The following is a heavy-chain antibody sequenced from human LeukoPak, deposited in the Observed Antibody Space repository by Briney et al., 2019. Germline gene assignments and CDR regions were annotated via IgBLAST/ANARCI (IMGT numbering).Heavy chain of an antibody. CDR3: ARDASWFGDPYYFDY. Sequence: PGESLKISCAASGFTFSSYSMNWVRQAPGKGLEWVSSISSSSSYIYYADSVKGRFTISRDNAKNSLYLQMNSLRAEDTAVYYCARDASWFGDPYYFDYWGQGTLVTVSS. J-gene: IGHJ4*02. CDR2: ISSSSSYI. V-gene: IGHV3-21*01. CDR1: GFTFSSYS. D-gene: IGHD3-10*01.